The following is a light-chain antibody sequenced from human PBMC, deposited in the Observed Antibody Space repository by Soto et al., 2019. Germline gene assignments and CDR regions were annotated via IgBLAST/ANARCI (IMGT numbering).Light chain of an antibody. Sequence: DIVLTQSPATLSLSPGERATLSCRASQSVDSSLAWFQQKPGQAPRLLIYDASNRATGIPARFSGSGSGTDFTLTISSLEPEDFAVYYCHQRGSWPQLTFGGGTKVEI. CDR1: QSVDSS. CDR2: DAS. V-gene: IGKV3-11*01. CDR3: HQRGSWPQLT. J-gene: IGKJ4*01.